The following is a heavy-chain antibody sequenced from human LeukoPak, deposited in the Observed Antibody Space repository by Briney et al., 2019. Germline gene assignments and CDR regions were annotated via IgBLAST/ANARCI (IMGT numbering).Heavy chain of an antibody. Sequence: PSETLSLTCTLSGGSFSSYYWSWIRQPPGKGLEWIGYIYYSGSTNYNPSLKSRVTISVDTSKNQFSLKLSSVTAADTAVYYCARDTGYYDSSGYLNWFDPWGQGTLVTVSS. V-gene: IGHV4-59*12. CDR3: ARDTGYYDSSGYLNWFDP. CDR1: GGSFSSYY. D-gene: IGHD3-22*01. J-gene: IGHJ5*02. CDR2: IYYSGST.